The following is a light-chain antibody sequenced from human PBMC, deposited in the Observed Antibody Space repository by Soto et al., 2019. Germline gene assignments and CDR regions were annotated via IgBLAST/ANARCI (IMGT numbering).Light chain of an antibody. CDR3: QQYNSYST. CDR2: DAS. J-gene: IGKJ2*01. CDR1: QSISSW. V-gene: IGKV1-5*01. Sequence: DIQMTQSPSTLSASVGDRVTITCRASQSISSWLAWYQQKPGKAPKLLIYDASSLESGVPSRFSGSGSGTEFTLTISSLQPDDFATYYCQQYNSYSTFGQGTKPEIQ.